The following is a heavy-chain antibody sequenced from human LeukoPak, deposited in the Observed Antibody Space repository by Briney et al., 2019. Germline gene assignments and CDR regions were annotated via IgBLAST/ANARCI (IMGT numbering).Heavy chain of an antibody. CDR1: GFTFSTYI. CDR3: ASGGSYIYDF. J-gene: IGHJ4*02. D-gene: IGHD1-26*01. CDR2: IYYSGST. V-gene: IGHV4-59*05. Sequence: PGGSLRLSCAASGFTFSTYIMNWVRQAPGKGLEWIGSIYYSGSTYYSSSLKSRVTISVDTSKNQYSLKLSSVTAADTAVYYCASGGSYIYDFWGQGGMITVSS.